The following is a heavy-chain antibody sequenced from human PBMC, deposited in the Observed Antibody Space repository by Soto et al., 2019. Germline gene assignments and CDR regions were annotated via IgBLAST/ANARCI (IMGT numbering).Heavy chain of an antibody. D-gene: IGHD5-18*01. J-gene: IGHJ4*02. CDR2: ISYDGSNK. CDR3: ATDKEAGQLWLRSGVFDY. Sequence: GGSLRLSCAASGFTFSSYGMHWVRQAPGKGLEWVAVISYDGSNKYYADSVKGRFTISRDNSKNTLYLQMNSLRAEDTAVYYCATDKEAGQLWLRSGVFDYWGRGPLVAVSS. CDR1: GFTFSSYG. V-gene: IGHV3-30*03.